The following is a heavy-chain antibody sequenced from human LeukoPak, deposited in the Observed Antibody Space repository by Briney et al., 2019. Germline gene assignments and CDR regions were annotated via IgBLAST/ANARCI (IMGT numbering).Heavy chain of an antibody. V-gene: IGHV3-23*01. Sequence: GGSLRLSCAASGFTFNSYSMTWVRRAPGKGLEWVSGISGSGGSTYYADSVKGRFTLSRDNSKNTLYLQMNSLRAEDTAVYYCAKDRDSGGYPTATFDYWGQGTLVTVSS. CDR1: GFTFNSYS. D-gene: IGHD1-26*01. J-gene: IGHJ4*02. CDR3: AKDRDSGGYPTATFDY. CDR2: ISGSGGST.